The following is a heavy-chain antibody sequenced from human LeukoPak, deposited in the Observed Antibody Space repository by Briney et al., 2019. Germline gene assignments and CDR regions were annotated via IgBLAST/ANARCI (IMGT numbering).Heavy chain of an antibody. J-gene: IGHJ5*02. CDR1: GGSISSSSYY. Sequence: SETLSLTCTVSGGSISSSSYYWGWIRQPPGKGLEWIGSIYYSGSTYYNPSLKSRVTISVDTSKNQFSLKLSSVTAADTAVYYCAGHRVGALWWFDPWGQGTLVTVSS. CDR3: AGHRVGALWWFDP. V-gene: IGHV4-39*01. CDR2: IYYSGST. D-gene: IGHD1-26*01.